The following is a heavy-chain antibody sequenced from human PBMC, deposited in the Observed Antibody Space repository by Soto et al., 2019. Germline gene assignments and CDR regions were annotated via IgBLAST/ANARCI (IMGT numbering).Heavy chain of an antibody. CDR1: GYTFTSYY. D-gene: IGHD5-18*01. Sequence: ASVKVSCKSSGYTFTSYYMHWVRQAPGQGLEWMGIINPSGGSTSYAQKFQGRVTMTRDTSTSTVYMELSSLRSEDTAVYYCARVKRRGYSYGQRGGMDVWGQGTTVTVSS. J-gene: IGHJ6*02. CDR3: ARVKRRGYSYGQRGGMDV. CDR2: INPSGGST. V-gene: IGHV1-46*01.